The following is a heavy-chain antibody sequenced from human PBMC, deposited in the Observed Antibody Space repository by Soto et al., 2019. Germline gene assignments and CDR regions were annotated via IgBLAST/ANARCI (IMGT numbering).Heavy chain of an antibody. V-gene: IGHV4-59*01. D-gene: IGHD5-18*01. CDR3: ARDDSYGDFDY. CDR2: IYYSGST. CDR1: GGSISSYY. J-gene: IGHJ4*02. Sequence: SETLSLTCTVSGGSISSYYWSWIRQPPGKGLEWIGYIYYSGSTNYNPSLKSRVTISVDTSRNQFSLKLSSVTAADTAVYYCARDDSYGDFDYWGQGTLVTVSS.